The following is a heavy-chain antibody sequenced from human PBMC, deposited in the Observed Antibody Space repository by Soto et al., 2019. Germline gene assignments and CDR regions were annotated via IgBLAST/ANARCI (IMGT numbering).Heavy chain of an antibody. Sequence: EVQLLESGGGLVQPGGSLRLSCAASGFTFSSYAMSWVRQAPGKGLEWVSAISGSGGSTYYADSVKGRFTISRDNSKNTLYLQKNSLRAEDTAVYYCAKAGSSGWYIEYYCDYGGQGTLVTVSS. CDR3: AKAGSSGWYIEYYCDY. V-gene: IGHV3-23*01. CDR1: GFTFSSYA. D-gene: IGHD6-19*01. CDR2: ISGSGGST. J-gene: IGHJ4*02.